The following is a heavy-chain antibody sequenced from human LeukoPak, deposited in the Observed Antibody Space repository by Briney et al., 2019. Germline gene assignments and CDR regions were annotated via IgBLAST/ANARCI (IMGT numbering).Heavy chain of an antibody. V-gene: IGHV1-46*01. CDR3: ATEGPATHYFDF. CDR2: INPVTGDT. CDR1: GYTFTKYF. J-gene: IGHJ4*02. Sequence: ASVKVSRKASGYTFTKYFIHWVRQAPGQGLEWMGIINPVTGDTVYAQKFQGRVTMTRDTSTSTVSMELSSLRAEDTAMFYCATEGPATHYFDFWGQGTLVTVSS.